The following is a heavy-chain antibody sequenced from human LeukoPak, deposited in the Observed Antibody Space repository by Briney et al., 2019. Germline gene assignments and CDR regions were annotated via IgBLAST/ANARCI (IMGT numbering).Heavy chain of an antibody. CDR2: ISAYNGNT. CDR1: GYTFTSYG. D-gene: IGHD3-3*01. J-gene: IGHJ4*02. Sequence: ASVKVSCKASGYTFTSYGISWVRQAPGQGLEWMGWISAYNGNTNYAQKLQGRVTMTTDTSTSTAYMELSSLRSEDTAVYYCARVGYDFWSGYHSAHFDYWGQGTLVTVSS. V-gene: IGHV1-18*01. CDR3: ARVGYDFWSGYHSAHFDY.